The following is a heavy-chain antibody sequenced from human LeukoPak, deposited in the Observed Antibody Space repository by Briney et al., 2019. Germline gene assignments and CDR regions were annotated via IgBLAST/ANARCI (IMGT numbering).Heavy chain of an antibody. J-gene: IGHJ1*01. CDR1: GDSLISYY. V-gene: IGHV4-59*01. Sequence: PSETLSLTCVVSGDSLISYYWNWIRQPPGKRLEWIGYIFYGGRTNYNPSLKSRVAISVDTSKNQFSLKLSSVTAADTAVYYCASWISGNYQYFQHWGQGTLVTVSS. CDR2: IFYGGRT. CDR3: ASWISGNYQYFQH. D-gene: IGHD1-26*01.